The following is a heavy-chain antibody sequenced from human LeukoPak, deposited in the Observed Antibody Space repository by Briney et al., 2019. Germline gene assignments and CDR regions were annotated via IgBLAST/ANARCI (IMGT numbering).Heavy chain of an antibody. Sequence: PGGSLRLSCAASGFTLSSYAMYWVRQAPGKGLEWVAVISYDGSNKYYADSVKSRFTISRDNSKNTLYLQMNSLRAEDTAVYYCARVRVMVAATGAFDIWGQGTMVTVSS. J-gene: IGHJ3*02. CDR2: ISYDGSNK. CDR3: ARVRVMVAATGAFDI. D-gene: IGHD2-15*01. CDR1: GFTLSSYA. V-gene: IGHV3-30-3*01.